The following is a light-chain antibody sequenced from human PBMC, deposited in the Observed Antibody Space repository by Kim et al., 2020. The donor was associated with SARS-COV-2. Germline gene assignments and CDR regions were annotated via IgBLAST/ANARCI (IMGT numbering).Light chain of an antibody. CDR1: SGDIGNSNS. Sequence: ITISCSGTSGDIGNSNSVSWYQQHCGEAPRLIIYDVRDRPSGVSARLSGSKSANRASRTISGLRSEDEADYYCCSTSNTLDYVFGSGTRVTVL. J-gene: IGLJ1*01. CDR3: CSTSNTLDYV. CDR2: DVR. V-gene: IGLV2-14*03.